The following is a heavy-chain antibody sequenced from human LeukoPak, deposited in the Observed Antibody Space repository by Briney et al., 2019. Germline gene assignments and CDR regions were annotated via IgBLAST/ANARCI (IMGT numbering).Heavy chain of an antibody. CDR2: IYHSGST. J-gene: IGHJ6*02. D-gene: IGHD5-18*01. CDR3: ARAWIQLTYGMDV. Sequence: SETLSLTCTVSGYSISSGYYWGWIRQPSGKGLEWIGSIYHSGSTYYNPSLKSRVTISVDTSKNQFSLKLSSVTAADTAVYYCARAWIQLTYGMDVWGQGTTVTASS. V-gene: IGHV4-38-2*02. CDR1: GYSISSGYY.